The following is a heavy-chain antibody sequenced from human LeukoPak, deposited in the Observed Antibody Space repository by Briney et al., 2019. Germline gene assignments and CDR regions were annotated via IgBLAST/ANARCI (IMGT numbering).Heavy chain of an antibody. J-gene: IGHJ4*02. CDR3: SCGSSSSGWYDPYYFDY. D-gene: IGHD6-19*01. CDR2: ISSSSSYI. CDR1: GFTFSSYS. V-gene: IGHV3-21*03. Sequence: GGSLRLSCAASGFTFSSYSMNWVRQAPGKGLEWVSSISSSSSYIYYADSVKGRFTISRDNAKNSLYLQMNSLRAEDTAVYYXSCGSSSSGWYDPYYFDYWGQGTLVTVSS.